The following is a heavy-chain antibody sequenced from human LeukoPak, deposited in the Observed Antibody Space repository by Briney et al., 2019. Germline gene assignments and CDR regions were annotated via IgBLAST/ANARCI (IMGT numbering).Heavy chain of an antibody. CDR3: ARRAGAYSHPYDY. Sequence: GGSLRLSCTVSGFTVSSNSMSWVRQAPGKGLEWVSFIYSGTIHYSDSVKGRCTISRDNSKNTLYLQMNSLRAEDTAVYYCARRAGAYSHPYDYWGQGTLVTVSS. J-gene: IGHJ4*02. CDR2: IYSGTI. CDR1: GFTVSSNS. D-gene: IGHD4/OR15-4a*01. V-gene: IGHV3-53*01.